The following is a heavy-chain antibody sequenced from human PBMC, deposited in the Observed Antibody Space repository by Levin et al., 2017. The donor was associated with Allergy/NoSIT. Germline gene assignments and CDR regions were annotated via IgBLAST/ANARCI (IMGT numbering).Heavy chain of an antibody. J-gene: IGHJ6*02. CDR2: IYPDDSDT. CDR3: ARRGRKNSEIGAGMDV. V-gene: IGHV5-51*01. D-gene: IGHD3-16*01. CDR1: GYSFTTYW. Sequence: GESLKISCQCSGYSFTTYWIAWVRQMPGKGLEWMGIIYPDDSDTTYSPSFQGLVTISADKSISTTYLQWSSLNTSDAAMYYCARRGRKNSEIGAGMDVWGQGTTVAVSS.